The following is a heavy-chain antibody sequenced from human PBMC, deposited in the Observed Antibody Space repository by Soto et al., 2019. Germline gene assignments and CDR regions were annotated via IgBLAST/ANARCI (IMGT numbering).Heavy chain of an antibody. CDR2: IYYSGST. Sequence: PSETLSLTCTVSGGSISSSSYYWGWIRQPPGKGLEWIGSIYYSGSTYYNPSLKSRVTISVDTSKNQFSLKLSSVTAADTAVYYCARMDYDYIWGSPKPYAFDIWGQVTMVTVS. J-gene: IGHJ3*02. CDR1: GGSISSSSYY. D-gene: IGHD3-16*01. CDR3: ARMDYDYIWGSPKPYAFDI. V-gene: IGHV4-39*01.